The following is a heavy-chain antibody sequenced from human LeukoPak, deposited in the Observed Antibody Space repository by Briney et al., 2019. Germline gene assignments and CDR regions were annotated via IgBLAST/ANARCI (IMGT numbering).Heavy chain of an antibody. V-gene: IGHV3-20*04. CDR3: ARDRGSSGWEIIDY. CDR1: GFTFDDYG. Sequence: PGGSLRLSCAASGFTFDDYGMSWVRQAPGKGLERVSGINWNGGSTGYADSVKGRFTISRDNAKNSLYLQMNSLRAEDTALYYCARDRGSSGWEIIDYWGQGTLVTVSS. D-gene: IGHD6-19*01. CDR2: INWNGGST. J-gene: IGHJ4*02.